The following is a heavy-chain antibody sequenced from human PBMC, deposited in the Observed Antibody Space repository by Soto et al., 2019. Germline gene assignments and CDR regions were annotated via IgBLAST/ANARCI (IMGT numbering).Heavy chain of an antibody. CDR3: AKGIHYSSAFDY. V-gene: IGHV3-30*18. D-gene: IGHD3-10*01. CDR2: ISYDGSNI. J-gene: IGHJ4*02. CDR1: GFTFSIYG. Sequence: RLSCAASGFTFSIYGVHWVRQAPGQGLEWVAVISYDGSNIYYADSVKGRFTISRDNSKNTLYLQMNSLRVEGTAVYYCAKGIHYSSAFDYWGQGTLVTVFS.